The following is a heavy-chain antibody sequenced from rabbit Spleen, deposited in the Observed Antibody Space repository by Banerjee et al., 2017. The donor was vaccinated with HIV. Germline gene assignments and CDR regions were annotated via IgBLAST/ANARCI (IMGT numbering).Heavy chain of an antibody. CDR2: IHPGFGVR. V-gene: IGHV1S47*01. Sequence: ELVESGGGLVQPGESLKLSCKASGIDFSSYGISWVRQAPGKGPEWIAYIHPGFGVRNYANSVKGRFTISSDNAQSTVDLKMTSLTAADTATYFCARDTGTSFSTYGMDLWAQAPWSPS. CDR3: ARDTGTSFSTYGMDL. J-gene: IGHJ6*01. D-gene: IGHD8-1*01. CDR1: GIDFSSYG.